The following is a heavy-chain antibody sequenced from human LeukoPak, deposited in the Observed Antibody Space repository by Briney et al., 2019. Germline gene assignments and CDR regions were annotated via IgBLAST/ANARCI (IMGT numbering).Heavy chain of an antibody. CDR1: GGTFSNHA. J-gene: IGHJ4*02. CDR2: NTPIFATV. CDR3: ASNLGSCINAVCYTLNY. V-gene: IGHV1-69*01. Sequence: SVKVSCKASGGTFSNHAITWVRQAPGQGLEWMGGNTPIFATVRYAQKFQGRVTITADESTSTTYMELSSLRSEDTAVYYCASNLGSCINAVCYTLNYWGQGTLVTVSS. D-gene: IGHD2-8*01.